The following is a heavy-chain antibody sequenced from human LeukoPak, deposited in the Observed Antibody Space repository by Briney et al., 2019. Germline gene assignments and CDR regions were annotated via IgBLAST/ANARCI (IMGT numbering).Heavy chain of an antibody. CDR1: GFTFSSYS. J-gene: IGHJ4*02. Sequence: PGGSLKLSCAASGFTFSSYSMNWVRQAPGKGLEWVSSISSSSSYIYYADSVKGRFTISRDNAQNSLYLQMNSLRAEDTAVYYCARDSATAKIPRPFDYWGQGTLVTVSS. CDR2: ISSSSSYI. V-gene: IGHV3-21*01. D-gene: IGHD5-24*01. CDR3: ARDSATAKIPRPFDY.